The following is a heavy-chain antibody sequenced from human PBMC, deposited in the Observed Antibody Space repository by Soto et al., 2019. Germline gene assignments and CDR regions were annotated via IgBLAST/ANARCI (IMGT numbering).Heavy chain of an antibody. CDR1: GVSLSTNEVG. CDR2: IHWDEDK. V-gene: IGHV2-5*02. CDR3: AHIRPIGGDGFDI. Sequence: QITLKESGPTLVKPTQTLTVTCTFSGVSLSTNEVGVGWIRQPPGKALEWLALIHWDEDKRYKPSLKSRLTITKDTSKNQMVLTMSNMDPVDTATYYCAHIRPIGGDGFDIWGRGTMVAVSS. J-gene: IGHJ3*02. D-gene: IGHD3-16*01.